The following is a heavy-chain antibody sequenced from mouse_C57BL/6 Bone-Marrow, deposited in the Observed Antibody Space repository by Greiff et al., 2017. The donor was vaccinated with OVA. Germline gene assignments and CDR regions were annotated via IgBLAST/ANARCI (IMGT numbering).Heavy chain of an antibody. CDR1: GYTFTSYW. D-gene: IGHD1-1*01. V-gene: IGHV1-69*01. CDR2: IDPSDSYT. J-gene: IGHJ4*01. CDR3: ARSYYGSPFYAMDY. Sequence: VQLQQSGAELVMPGASVKLSCKASGYTFTSYWMHWVKQRPGQGLEWIGEIDPSDSYTNYNQKFKGKSTLTVDKSSSTAYMQLSSLTSEDSAVYYCARSYYGSPFYAMDYWGQGTSVTVSS.